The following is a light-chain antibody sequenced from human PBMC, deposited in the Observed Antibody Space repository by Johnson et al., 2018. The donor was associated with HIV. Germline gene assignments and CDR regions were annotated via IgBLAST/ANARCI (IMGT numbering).Light chain of an antibody. J-gene: IGLJ1*01. Sequence: QSVLTQPPSVSAAPGQTVTISCSGSSSNIGNNYVSWYQQLPGTVPKLLIYDNNKRPSGIPDRFSGSKSGTSATLGIAGLQTGDEADYFCGTWDNSLNVYVFGTATKVTVL. CDR3: GTWDNSLNVYV. V-gene: IGLV1-51*01. CDR1: SSNIGNNY. CDR2: DNN.